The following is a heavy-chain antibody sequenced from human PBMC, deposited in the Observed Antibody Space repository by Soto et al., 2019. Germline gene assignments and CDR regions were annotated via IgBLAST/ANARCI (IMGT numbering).Heavy chain of an antibody. Sequence: PSETLSLTCTVSGGSISSSFYYWGWIRQPPGTGLEWLGSVYYSGSTYYNPSLKSRVTISVDTSKNQFSLKLSSVTAADTAVYYCARGSERSAGIGSFDYWGQGTMVTVSS. D-gene: IGHD2-15*01. V-gene: IGHV4-39*07. J-gene: IGHJ4*02. CDR3: ARGSERSAGIGSFDY. CDR1: GGSISSSFYY. CDR2: VYYSGST.